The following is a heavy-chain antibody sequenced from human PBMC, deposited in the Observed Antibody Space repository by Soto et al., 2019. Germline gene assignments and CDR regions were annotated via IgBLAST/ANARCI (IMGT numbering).Heavy chain of an antibody. D-gene: IGHD6-19*01. CDR2: ISYDGSNK. CDR1: GFTFSIYA. Sequence: PWGALLLSCAASGFTFSIYAMDRVRQAPGKGLEWVAVISYDGSNKYYADSVKGRFTISRDNSKNTLYLQMNRLRAEDTAVYYCARERYSSGWRSYYYGMDVWGQGTTVTVSS. J-gene: IGHJ6*01. V-gene: IGHV3-30-3*01. CDR3: ARERYSSGWRSYYYGMDV.